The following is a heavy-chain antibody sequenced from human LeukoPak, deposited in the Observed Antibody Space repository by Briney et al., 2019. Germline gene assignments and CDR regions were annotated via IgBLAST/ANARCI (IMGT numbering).Heavy chain of an antibody. CDR3: AREGHSSGHCGAFDI. V-gene: IGHV3-74*03. CDR2: INGDASNT. CDR1: GLTFNSYW. Sequence: AGGSLRLSCAASGLTFNSYWMLWVRQVAGKGLVWVARINGDASNTTYADSVKGRFTISRDNSKNTLYLQMGSLRAEDMAVYYCAREGHSSGHCGAFDIWGQGTMVTVSS. J-gene: IGHJ3*02. D-gene: IGHD3-22*01.